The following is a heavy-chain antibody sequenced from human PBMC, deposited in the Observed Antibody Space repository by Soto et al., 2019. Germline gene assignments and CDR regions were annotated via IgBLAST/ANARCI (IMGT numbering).Heavy chain of an antibody. CDR3: ARDLQALLLPDGFDI. D-gene: IGHD2-15*01. Sequence: SETLSLTCTVSGGSISSGDYYWSWIRQPPGKGLEWIGYIYYSGSTNYNPSLKSRVTISVDTSKNQFSLKLSSVTAADTAVYYCARDLQALLLPDGFDIWGQGTMVTVSS. J-gene: IGHJ3*02. V-gene: IGHV4-61*08. CDR1: GGSISSGDYY. CDR2: IYYSGST.